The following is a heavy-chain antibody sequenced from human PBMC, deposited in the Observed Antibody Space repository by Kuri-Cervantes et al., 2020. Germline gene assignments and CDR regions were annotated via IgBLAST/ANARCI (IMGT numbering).Heavy chain of an antibody. V-gene: IGHV4-34*01. CDR3: ARGRTSSATSPFDY. CDR2: INHSGST. Sequence: GSLRLSCAASGFTFSNYWMHWIRQPPGKGLEWIGEINHSGSTNYNPSLKSRVTISVDTSKNQFSLKLSSVTAADTAVYYCARGRTSSATSPFDYWGQGTLVTVSS. J-gene: IGHJ4*02. CDR1: GFTFSNYW. D-gene: IGHD2-15*01.